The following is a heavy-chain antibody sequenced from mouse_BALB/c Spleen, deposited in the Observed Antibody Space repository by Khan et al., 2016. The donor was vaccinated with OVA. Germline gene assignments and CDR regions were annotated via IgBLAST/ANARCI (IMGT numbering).Heavy chain of an antibody. CDR3: TRDRIDY. CDR2: INPTSGYT. Sequence: QVQLQQSGAELAKPGASVKMSCKASGYTFTTYWMHWVKQRPGQGLEWIGYINPTSGYTDYTEKFKDRATLSADKSPSIAYMQLSSLTSEDAAVYYCTRDRIDYWGQGTTLTVSS. CDR1: GYTFTTYW. J-gene: IGHJ2*01. V-gene: IGHV1-7*01.